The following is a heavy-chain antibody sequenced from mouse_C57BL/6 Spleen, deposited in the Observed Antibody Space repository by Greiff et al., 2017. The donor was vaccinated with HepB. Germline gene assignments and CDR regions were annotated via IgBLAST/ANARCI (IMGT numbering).Heavy chain of an antibody. V-gene: IGHV1-53*01. Sequence: QGQRRQPGAEVVEPGWGGKRCGQPPGCTFTSPWMHWICNINPRNGGTNYNEKFKSKATLTVDKSSSTAYMQLSSLTSEDSAVYYCARDDYYGSSQGYFDYWGQGTTLTVSS. D-gene: IGHD1-1*01. CDR3: ARDDYYGSSQGYFDY. J-gene: IGHJ2*01. CDR1: GCTFTSPW. CDR2: INPRNGGT.